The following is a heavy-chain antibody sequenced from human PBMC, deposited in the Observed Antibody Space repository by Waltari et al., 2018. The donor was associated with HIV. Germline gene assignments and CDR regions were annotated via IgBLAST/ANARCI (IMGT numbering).Heavy chain of an antibody. V-gene: IGHV4-39*01. Sequence: QLQLQESGPGLVKPSETLSLTCTVPGGHISSRSYYWGWIRQPPGKGLEWMGSIYYSGSTYYNPSLKSRVTISVDTSKNQFSLKLSSVTAADTAVYYCARHLGGWGITMHAWYFDLWGRGTLVTVSS. CDR2: IYYSGST. CDR1: GGHISSRSYY. CDR3: ARHLGGWGITMHAWYFDL. D-gene: IGHD3-10*01. J-gene: IGHJ2*01.